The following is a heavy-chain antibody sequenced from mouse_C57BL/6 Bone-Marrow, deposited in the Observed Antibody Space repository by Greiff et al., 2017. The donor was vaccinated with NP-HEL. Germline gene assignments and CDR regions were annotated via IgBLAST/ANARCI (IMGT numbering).Heavy chain of an antibody. J-gene: IGHJ3*01. Sequence: EVKVEESGGDLVKPGGSLKLSCAASGFTFSSYGMSWVRQTPDKRLEWVATISSGGGDTYYPDSVKGRFTITRDNAKNTLYLQLSRLKSEDTAVYYGASPYDYDVAGFAYWGRGNRVTVSA. CDR2: ISSGGGDT. D-gene: IGHD2-4*01. V-gene: IGHV5-6*02. CDR1: GFTFSSYG. CDR3: ASPYDYDVAGFAY.